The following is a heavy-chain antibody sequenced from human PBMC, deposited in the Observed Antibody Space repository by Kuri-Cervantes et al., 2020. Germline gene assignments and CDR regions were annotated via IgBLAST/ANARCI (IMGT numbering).Heavy chain of an antibody. Sequence: GESLKISCAASGFTFSSYSMNWVRQAPGKGLEWVSYISSSGSTIYYADSVKGRFTISRDNAKNSLYLQMNSLRAEDTAVYYCARIKSSSTQYYYYYYMDVWGKGTTVTVSS. CDR2: ISSSGSTI. CDR3: ARIKSSSTQYYYYYYMDV. D-gene: IGHD6-6*01. J-gene: IGHJ6*03. V-gene: IGHV3-48*04. CDR1: GFTFSSYS.